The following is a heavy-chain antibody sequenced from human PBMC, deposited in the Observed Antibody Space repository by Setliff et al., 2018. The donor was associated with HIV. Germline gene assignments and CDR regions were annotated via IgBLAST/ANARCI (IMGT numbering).Heavy chain of an antibody. J-gene: IGHJ4*02. CDR2: MSFSANS. CDR1: GGSIKDYY. CDR3: ARGAGAFGAKLDS. Sequence: PSETLSLTCNVSGGSIKDYYWSWIRQPPGKGLEWLGYMSFSANSNYNPSLKNRITISIDTSKNQFSLRLKSVTAADAAIYYCARGAGAFGAKLDSWGQGSLVTVSS. D-gene: IGHD3-10*01. V-gene: IGHV4-59*01.